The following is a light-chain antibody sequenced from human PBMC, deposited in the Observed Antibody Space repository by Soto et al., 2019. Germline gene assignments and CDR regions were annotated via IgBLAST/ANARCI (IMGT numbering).Light chain of an antibody. CDR3: QHYGRSPYT. CDR2: GAS. J-gene: IGKJ2*01. CDR1: QSVSSSY. Sequence: EIVLTQSPGTLSLSPGERATLSCRASQSVSSSYLAWYQQQPGQAPRLLIYGASSRATGIPDRFSGSGSGTDFILTISILEPEDFAVYYCQHYGRSPYTFGQGTKLEIK. V-gene: IGKV3-20*01.